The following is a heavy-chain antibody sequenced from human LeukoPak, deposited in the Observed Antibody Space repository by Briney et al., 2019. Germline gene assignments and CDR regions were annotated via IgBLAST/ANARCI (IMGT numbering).Heavy chain of an antibody. CDR1: GFTFSSYS. V-gene: IGHV3-21*01. Sequence: PGGSLRLSCAASGFTFSSYSMNWVRQAPGKGLEWVSSISGSSTYIHYADSLKGRFTISRDNAKNSLYLQMNSLRAGDTAIYYCARVAADGSYFDYWGQGTLVTVSS. J-gene: IGHJ4*02. D-gene: IGHD6-13*01. CDR3: ARVAADGSYFDY. CDR2: ISGSSTYI.